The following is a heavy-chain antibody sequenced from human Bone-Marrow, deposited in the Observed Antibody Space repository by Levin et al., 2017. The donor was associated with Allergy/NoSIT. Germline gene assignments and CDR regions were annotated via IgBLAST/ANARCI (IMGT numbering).Heavy chain of an antibody. V-gene: IGHV4-39*01. CDR1: GGSISSGTYF. J-gene: IGHJ4*02. CDR3: ARRDQYKSGWVPGFDY. Sequence: SETLSLTCNVSGGSISSGTYFWVWLRQPPEKGLEWIGSTHYHGITNYNPFLKSRVAISVDTSKSWFSLKLNSVTATDTAVYYCARRDQYKSGWVPGFDYWGQGILVTVSS. D-gene: IGHD6-19*01. CDR2: THYHGIT.